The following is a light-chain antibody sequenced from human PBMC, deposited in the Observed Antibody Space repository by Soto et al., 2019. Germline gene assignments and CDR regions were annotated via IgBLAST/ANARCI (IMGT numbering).Light chain of an antibody. CDR2: KAS. Sequence: DIQMTQSPSTLSASVGDRVTITCRASQSISSWLAWYQQKPGKAPKLLIYKASSLESGVPSRFSGSGSGTEFTRTISSLQPDDFATYYCKQDNSYYAFGQGTKLEIK. CDR1: QSISSW. V-gene: IGKV1-5*03. J-gene: IGKJ2*01. CDR3: KQDNSYYA.